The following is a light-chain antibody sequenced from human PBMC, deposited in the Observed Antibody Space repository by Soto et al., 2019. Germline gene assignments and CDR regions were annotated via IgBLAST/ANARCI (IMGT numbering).Light chain of an antibody. CDR3: QQLNRFPRT. V-gene: IGKV1-9*01. CDR2: SAS. CDR1: QDISSY. Sequence: DIQLTQSPSFLSASVGDRVTITCRASQDISSYLAWYQQRPGKVPRFLTHSASTLQSGGPSRFSATGSGTTFTLXXSSLQPEDIATYYXQQLNRFPRTFGQGTKVEV. J-gene: IGKJ1*01.